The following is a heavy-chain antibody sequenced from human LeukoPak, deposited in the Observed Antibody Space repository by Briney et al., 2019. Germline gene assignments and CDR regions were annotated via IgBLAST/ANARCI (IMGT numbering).Heavy chain of an antibody. CDR3: ARVGLLWSDNTWFDP. CDR1: GFTFSSYS. J-gene: IGHJ5*02. D-gene: IGHD2/OR15-2a*01. V-gene: IGHV3-48*01. CDR2: ISSSSSTI. Sequence: GGSLRLSCAASGFTFSSYSMNWVRQAPGKGLEWVSYISSSSSTIYYADSVKGRFTISRDNAKNSLYLQMNSLRAEDTAVYYCARVGLLWSDNTWFDPWGQGTLVTVSS.